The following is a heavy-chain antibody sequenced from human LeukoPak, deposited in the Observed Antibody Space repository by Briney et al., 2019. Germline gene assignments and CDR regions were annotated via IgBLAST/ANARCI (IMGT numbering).Heavy chain of an antibody. CDR2: ISSSSTHI. V-gene: IGHV3-21*01. J-gene: IGHJ4*02. CDR3: VKEDGYNFYYFDY. CDR1: GFTLSSYS. D-gene: IGHD5-24*01. Sequence: PGGSLRLSCAASGFTLSSYSMNWVRQAPGKGLEWVSYISSSSTHIYYADSVKGRFTISRDNSKNTLYLQMSSLRPEDTAVYYCVKEDGYNFYYFDYWGQGTLVTVSS.